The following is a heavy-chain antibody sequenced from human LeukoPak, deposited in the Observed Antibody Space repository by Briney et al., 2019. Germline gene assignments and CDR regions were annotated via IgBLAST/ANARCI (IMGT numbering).Heavy chain of an antibody. CDR1: GGSLSSLY. CDR3: AGDYYDSSGYYDPNAFDI. Sequence: SETLSLTCTVSGGSLSSLYGSWVRQPPGKELEGIGYIHYSGSTNYNPSLTSRVTISVDTPQNQSSLTLSSVTAADTAVYYCAGDYYDSSGYYDPNAFDIWGQGTMVTVSS. D-gene: IGHD3-22*01. J-gene: IGHJ3*02. V-gene: IGHV4-59*01. CDR2: IHYSGST.